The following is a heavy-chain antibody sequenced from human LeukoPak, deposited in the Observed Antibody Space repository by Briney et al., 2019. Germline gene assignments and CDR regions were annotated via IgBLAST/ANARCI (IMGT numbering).Heavy chain of an antibody. V-gene: IGHV1-2*02. CDR2: INPNSVGT. D-gene: IGHD3-22*01. J-gene: IGHJ6*03. CDR1: GYTFTGYF. CDR3: ARDFSYDSSGYYNYYYYMDV. Sequence: GASVKVSCKASGYTFTGYFMHLVRQAPGQGLEWMGWINPNSVGTNYAQKLQGRVTMTRETSIRTAYMERSRLRSDDTAVYYCARDFSYDSSGYYNYYYYMDVWGKGTTVTISS.